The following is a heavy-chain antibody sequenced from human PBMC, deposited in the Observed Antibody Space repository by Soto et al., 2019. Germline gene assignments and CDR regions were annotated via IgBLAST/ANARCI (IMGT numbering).Heavy chain of an antibody. CDR1: GGSISSYY. D-gene: IGHD6-19*01. CDR3: ARRIKYSSGWVYYYYYMDV. Sequence: PSETLSLTCTVSGGSISSYYWSWIRQPPGKGLEWIGYIYYSGSTNYNPSLKSRVTISVDTSKNQFSLKLSSVTAADTAVYYCARRIKYSSGWVYYYYYMDVWGKGTTVTVSS. V-gene: IGHV4-59*08. CDR2: IYYSGST. J-gene: IGHJ6*03.